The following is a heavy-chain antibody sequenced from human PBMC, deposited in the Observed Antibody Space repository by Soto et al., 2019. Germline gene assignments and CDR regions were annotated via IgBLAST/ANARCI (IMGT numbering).Heavy chain of an antibody. Sequence: SETLSLTCTVSGGSISSSSYYWGWIRQPPGKGLEWIGSIYYSGSTYYNPSLKSRVTISVDTSKNQFSLKLSSVTAADTAVYYCARSPRELYYYYYMDVWGKGTTVTVSS. V-gene: IGHV4-39*01. CDR2: IYYSGST. CDR1: GGSISSSSYY. CDR3: ARSPRELYYYYYMDV. J-gene: IGHJ6*03. D-gene: IGHD1-26*01.